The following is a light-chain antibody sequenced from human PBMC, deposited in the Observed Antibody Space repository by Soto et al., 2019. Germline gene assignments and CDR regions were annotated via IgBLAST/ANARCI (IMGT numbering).Light chain of an antibody. V-gene: IGKV3-20*01. CDR1: QSVSSSY. Sequence: EIVLTQSPGTLSLSPGERATLSCRASQSVSSSYLAWYQQKPGQAPRLLIYGASSRATGIPDRFSGSGSGTDFTLTISRLEPEDFAGDYCQQYGNSPLTFGQGTKVEIK. J-gene: IGKJ1*01. CDR2: GAS. CDR3: QQYGNSPLT.